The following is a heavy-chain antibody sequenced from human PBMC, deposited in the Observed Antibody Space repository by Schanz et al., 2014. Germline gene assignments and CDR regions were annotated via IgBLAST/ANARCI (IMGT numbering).Heavy chain of an antibody. CDR3: AKDLGVDCGDGCFNWYFDL. CDR1: GFSFGNYG. CDR2: IGVDGTTT. Sequence: VQLVDSGGGLVKPGGSLRLSCTASGFSFGNYGMSWVRQAPGKGLEWVSVIGVDGTTTYYADSVKGRFTISRDNSKNTLYLQMNSLRPEDTAVYFCAKDLGVDCGDGCFNWYFDLWGRGTLITVSS. J-gene: IGHJ2*01. D-gene: IGHD2-21*02. V-gene: IGHV3-23*04.